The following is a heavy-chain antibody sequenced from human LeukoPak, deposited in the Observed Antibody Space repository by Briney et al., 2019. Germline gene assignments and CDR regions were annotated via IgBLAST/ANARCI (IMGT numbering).Heavy chain of an antibody. CDR1: GFTFGDYA. Sequence: PGGSLRLSCTASGFTFGDYAMSWVRQAPGKGLEWVGFIRSKAHGGTTEYAASVKGRFTISRDDSKSIAYLQMNSLKTEDTAVYYCTTYYDFRSVSPRDDYWGQGTLGTVSS. J-gene: IGHJ4*02. D-gene: IGHD3-3*01. V-gene: IGHV3-49*04. CDR2: IRSKAHGGTT. CDR3: TTYYDFRSVSPRDDY.